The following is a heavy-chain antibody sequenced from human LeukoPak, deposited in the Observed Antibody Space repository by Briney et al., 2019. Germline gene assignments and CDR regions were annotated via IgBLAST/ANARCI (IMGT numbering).Heavy chain of an antibody. CDR2: IYTSGST. CDR3: ARVSLVRGAPDYYFDY. V-gene: IGHV4-4*07. J-gene: IGHJ4*02. CDR1: GDSISKYY. D-gene: IGHD3-10*01. Sequence: SETLSLTCTVSGDSISKYYWSWIRQPAGKGLEWIGRIYTSGSTNYNPSLKSRVTMSVDTSKNQFSLKLSSVTAADTAVYYCARVSLVRGAPDYYFDYWGQGTLVTVSS.